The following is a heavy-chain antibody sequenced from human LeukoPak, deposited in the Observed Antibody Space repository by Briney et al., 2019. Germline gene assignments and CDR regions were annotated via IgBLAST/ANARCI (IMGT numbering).Heavy chain of an antibody. Sequence: GGSLRLSCAASGFTFSSYGMHWVRQAPGKGLEWVAVISYDGSNKYYADSVKGRFTISRDNSKNTLYLQMNSLRAEDTAVYYCAKGPSGYSYGTGDYWGQGTLVTVSS. J-gene: IGHJ4*02. CDR2: ISYDGSNK. D-gene: IGHD5-18*01. V-gene: IGHV3-30*18. CDR3: AKGPSGYSYGTGDY. CDR1: GFTFSSYG.